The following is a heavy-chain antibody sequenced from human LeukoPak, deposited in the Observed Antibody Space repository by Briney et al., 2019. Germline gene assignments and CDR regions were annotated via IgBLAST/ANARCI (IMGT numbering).Heavy chain of an antibody. Sequence: GGSLRLSCAASGFTFSSYAMSWVRQAPGKGLEWVSAISGSGGSTYYADSVKGRFTISRDNSRNTLYLQMNSLRAEDTAVYYCAKMEQWLGYFDYWGQGTLVTVSS. CDR3: AKMEQWLGYFDY. CDR2: ISGSGGST. V-gene: IGHV3-23*01. D-gene: IGHD6-19*01. J-gene: IGHJ4*02. CDR1: GFTFSSYA.